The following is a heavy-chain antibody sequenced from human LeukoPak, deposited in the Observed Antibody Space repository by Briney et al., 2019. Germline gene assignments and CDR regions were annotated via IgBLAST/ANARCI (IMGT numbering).Heavy chain of an antibody. V-gene: IGHV3-48*01. D-gene: IGHD4-17*01. CDR1: GFTFSSYE. J-gene: IGHJ4*02. Sequence: PGGSLRLSCAASGFTFSSYEMNWVRQAPGKGLEWVSYISSSSSTIYYADSVKGRFTISRDNAKNSLYLQMNSLRAEDTAVYYCARSDYGDYVDFDYWGQGTLVTVSS. CDR3: ARSDYGDYVDFDY. CDR2: ISSSSSTI.